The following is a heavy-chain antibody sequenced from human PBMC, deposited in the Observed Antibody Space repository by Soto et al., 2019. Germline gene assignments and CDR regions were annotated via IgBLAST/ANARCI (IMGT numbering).Heavy chain of an antibody. Sequence: PGGSLRLSCAASGFTFSSYSMNWVRQAPGKGLEWVSSISSSSSYIYYADSVKGRFTISRDNAKNSLYRQMNSLRAEDTAVYYCARAPTADYYDSSGYYYGSPWFDPWGQGTLVTVSS. V-gene: IGHV3-21*01. D-gene: IGHD3-22*01. CDR3: ARAPTADYYDSSGYYYGSPWFDP. J-gene: IGHJ5*02. CDR1: GFTFSSYS. CDR2: ISSSSSYI.